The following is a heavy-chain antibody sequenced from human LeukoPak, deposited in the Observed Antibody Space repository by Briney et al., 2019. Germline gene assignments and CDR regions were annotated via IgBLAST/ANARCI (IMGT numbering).Heavy chain of an antibody. Sequence: SETLSLTCAVYGGSFSGYYWSWIRQPPGKGLEWIGEINHSGSTNYNPSLKSRVTISVDTSKNQFSLKLSSVTAADTAVYYCANRPGYSSGWYSAYWGQGTLVTVSS. CDR2: INHSGST. D-gene: IGHD6-19*01. CDR1: GGSFSGYY. CDR3: ANRPGYSSGWYSAY. J-gene: IGHJ4*02. V-gene: IGHV4-34*01.